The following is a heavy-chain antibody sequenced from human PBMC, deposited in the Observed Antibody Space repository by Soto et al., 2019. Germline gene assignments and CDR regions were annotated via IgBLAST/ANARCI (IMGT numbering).Heavy chain of an antibody. CDR3: ARDWEGHSGSQRSPYYFDY. Sequence: ASVKVSCKASGYTFTSYGISWVRQAPGQGLEWMGWISAYNGNTNYAQKLQGRVTMTTDTSTSTAYMELRSLRSDDTAVYYCARDWEGHSGSQRSPYYFDYWGQGTLVTVSS. J-gene: IGHJ4*02. V-gene: IGHV1-18*01. CDR2: ISAYNGNT. D-gene: IGHD1-26*01. CDR1: GYTFTSYG.